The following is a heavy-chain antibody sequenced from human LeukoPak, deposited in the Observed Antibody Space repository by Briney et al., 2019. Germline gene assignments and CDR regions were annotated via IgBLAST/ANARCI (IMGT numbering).Heavy chain of an antibody. CDR3: ARRRYAYGDYVY. Sequence: SETLSLTCTVSGYSISSGYYWGWIRQPPGKGLEWIGSIYHSGSTYYNPSLKSRVTISVDTSKNQFSLNLTSLTAADTAMYYCARRRYAYGDYVYWGQGTLVTVSS. J-gene: IGHJ4*01. D-gene: IGHD4-17*01. CDR1: GYSISSGYY. CDR2: IYHSGST. V-gene: IGHV4-38-2*02.